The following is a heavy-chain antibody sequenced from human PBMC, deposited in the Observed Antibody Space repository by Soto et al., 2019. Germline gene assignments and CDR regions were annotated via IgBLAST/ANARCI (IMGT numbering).Heavy chain of an antibody. J-gene: IGHJ5*02. CDR2: IYHSGST. CDR1: SGSISSSNW. D-gene: IGHD3-10*01. Sequence: QVQLQESGPGLVKPSGTLSLTCAVSSGSISSSNWWSWVRQPPGKGLEWIGEIYHSGSTNYNPSLKGRVTISVDKSKNQFSLKLSSVTAADTAVYYCARQSRDYYGSGSYYNWFDPWGQGTLVTVSS. V-gene: IGHV4-4*02. CDR3: ARQSRDYYGSGSYYNWFDP.